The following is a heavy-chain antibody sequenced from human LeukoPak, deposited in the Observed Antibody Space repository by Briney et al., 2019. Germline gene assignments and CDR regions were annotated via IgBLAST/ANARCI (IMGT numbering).Heavy chain of an antibody. Sequence: GGSLRLSCVASGFTFTSYAMSWVRQAPGKGLEWVSYIRGSGSTTHHADSVKGRFTISRDNSKNTLYLQMNSLRAEDTAVYYCAKDLGSSQDFDYWGQGTLVTVSS. V-gene: IGHV3-23*01. CDR3: AKDLGSSQDFDY. J-gene: IGHJ4*02. D-gene: IGHD1-26*01. CDR1: GFTFTSYA. CDR2: IRGSGSTT.